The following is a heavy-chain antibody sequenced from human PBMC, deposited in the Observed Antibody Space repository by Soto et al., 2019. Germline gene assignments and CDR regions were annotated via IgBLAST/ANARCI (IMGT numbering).Heavy chain of an antibody. D-gene: IGHD2-2*01. V-gene: IGHV1-8*01. Sequence: ASVKVSCKASGYTFTSYDINWVRQATGQGLEWMGWMNPNSGNTGYAQKFQGRVTMTRNTSINTAYMELSSLRSEDTAVYYCARGLENIVVVPAAMSHGCYYMDVWGKGTTVTVSS. CDR1: GYTFTSYD. CDR3: ARGLENIVVVPAAMSHGCYYMDV. CDR2: MNPNSGNT. J-gene: IGHJ6*03.